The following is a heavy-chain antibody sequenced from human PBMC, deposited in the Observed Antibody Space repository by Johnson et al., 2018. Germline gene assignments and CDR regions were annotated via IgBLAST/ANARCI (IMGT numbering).Heavy chain of an antibody. CDR3: ARGGLYYGRGGYQLGDAFDI. CDR1: GFTFSSYS. D-gene: IGHD3-22*01. J-gene: IGHJ3*02. V-gene: IGHV3-21*04. CDR2: ISSSSSYL. Sequence: VQLVESGGGLVKPGGSLRLSCAASGFTFSSYSMNWVRQAPGKGLEWVSSISSSSSYLYYADSVKGRFTISRDNSKNTLYLQMNSLRAEDTAVYYCARGGLYYGRGGYQLGDAFDIWGQGTMVTVSS.